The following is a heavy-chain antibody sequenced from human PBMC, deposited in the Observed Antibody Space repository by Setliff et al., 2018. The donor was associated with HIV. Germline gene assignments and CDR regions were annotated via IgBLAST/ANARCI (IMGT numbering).Heavy chain of an antibody. CDR3: ARRPDTGGWSYFFDY. CDR2: IYPDDSDT. J-gene: IGHJ4*02. V-gene: IGHV5-51*01. CDR1: GYSFTDYW. Sequence: GESLKISCKGSGYSFTDYWLGWVRQIPGKGLEWMGIIYPDDSDTTYSPSFQGQVTMSADKSINTAYLQWSSLKASDTAIYYCARRPDTGGWSYFFDYWGQGTLVTVSS. D-gene: IGHD6-19*01.